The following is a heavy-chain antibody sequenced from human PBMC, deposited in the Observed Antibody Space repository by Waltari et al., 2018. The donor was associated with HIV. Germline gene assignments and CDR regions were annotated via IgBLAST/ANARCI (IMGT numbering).Heavy chain of an antibody. V-gene: IGHV1-2*02. J-gene: IGHJ6*02. CDR1: GYTFNGYD. CDR2: INPNSGGT. CDR3: ARDRARTTDYYYYGMDV. Sequence: QVQLVQSGAEVKKPGASVKVSCKASGYTFNGYDMHWLRQAPGQGLEWMGWINPNSGGTNYAQKFQGRVTMTRDTSISTAYMELSRLRSDDTAVYYCARDRARTTDYYYYGMDVWGQGTTVTVSS. D-gene: IGHD1-7*01.